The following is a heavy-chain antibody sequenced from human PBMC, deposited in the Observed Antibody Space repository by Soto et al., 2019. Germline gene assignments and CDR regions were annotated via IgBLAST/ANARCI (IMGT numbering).Heavy chain of an antibody. V-gene: IGHV3-23*01. CDR2: IIGSGGIT. Sequence: EVQLLESGGGLVQPGGSLRLSCAASGFTFSSYAMSWVRQAPGKGLEWVSAIIGSGGITYYADSVKGRFTISRDNSNNPLYLQMNSLRTEDTAVYYCAKGPIAVASNIDYWGQGTLVTVSS. CDR1: GFTFSSYA. J-gene: IGHJ4*02. CDR3: AKGPIAVASNIDY. D-gene: IGHD6-19*01.